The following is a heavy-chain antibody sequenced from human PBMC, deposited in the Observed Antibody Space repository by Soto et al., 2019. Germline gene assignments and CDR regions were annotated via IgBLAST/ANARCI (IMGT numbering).Heavy chain of an antibody. J-gene: IGHJ6*02. CDR1: GFTVSSNY. V-gene: IGHV3-66*01. CDR3: ARDFGSDATGYYGMDV. Sequence: PGGSLSLSCAASGFTVSSNYMSWVRQTPGKGLEWVSLIYSGGAIVYADSVMGRFTVSRDNSRNTLYLQMNSLRAEDTAVYFCARDFGSDATGYYGMDVWGQGTTVTVS. D-gene: IGHD3-10*01. CDR2: IYSGGAI.